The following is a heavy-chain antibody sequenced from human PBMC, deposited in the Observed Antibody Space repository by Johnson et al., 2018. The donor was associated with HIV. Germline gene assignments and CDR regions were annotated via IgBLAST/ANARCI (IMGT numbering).Heavy chain of an antibody. CDR3: ARVLIVVVVAAEIDAFDI. CDR2: IYGADRT. CDR1: GFTVSSNY. V-gene: IGHV3-66*02. D-gene: IGHD2-15*01. Sequence: VQLVESGGGLVQPGGSLRLSCAASGFTVSSNYMTWVRQAPGKGLEWVSVIYGADRTFYADSVKGRFTISGDTSKNTLYLQMNSLRAEDTAVYYCARVLIVVVVAAEIDAFDIWGQGTMVTVSS. J-gene: IGHJ3*02.